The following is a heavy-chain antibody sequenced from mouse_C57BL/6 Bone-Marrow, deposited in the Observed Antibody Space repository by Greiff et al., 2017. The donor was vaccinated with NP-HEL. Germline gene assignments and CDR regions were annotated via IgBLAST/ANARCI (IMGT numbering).Heavy chain of an antibody. CDR1: GYTFTSYW. J-gene: IGHJ4*01. CDR3: AREYAMDY. Sequence: QVQLKESGAELVMPGASVKLSCKASGYTFTSYWMHWVKQRPGQGLEWIGEIDPSDSYTNYNQKFKGKSTLTVDKSSSTASMQLSSLTSEDSAVYYCAREYAMDYWGQGTSVTVSS. V-gene: IGHV1-69*01. CDR2: IDPSDSYT.